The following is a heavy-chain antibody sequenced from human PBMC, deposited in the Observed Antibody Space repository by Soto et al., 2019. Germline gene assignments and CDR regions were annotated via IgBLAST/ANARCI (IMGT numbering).Heavy chain of an antibody. J-gene: IGHJ4*02. V-gene: IGHV4-59*08. CDR3: ARLSTWLEY. CDR1: GGSTSSYY. Sequence: PSETLSLTCTVSGGSTSSYYWSWIRQPPGKGLEWIGYIYYSGSTNYNPSLKSRVTISVDTSKNQFSLKLSSVTAADTAVYYCARLSTWLEYWGEGIPVTVSS. CDR2: IYYSGST.